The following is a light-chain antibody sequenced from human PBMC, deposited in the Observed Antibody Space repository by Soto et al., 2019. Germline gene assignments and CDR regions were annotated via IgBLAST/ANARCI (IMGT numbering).Light chain of an antibody. Sequence: VVTQSPATLSVSPGESDTLSCWSSQSVGSNFAWYQQKPGQAPRLLISGASIRATGIPDRFTGSGSGTTFTLNLSSLRSGDFAVYYCQQDNNLHPITFGQGTRLEI. J-gene: IGKJ5*01. CDR3: QQDNNLHPIT. CDR2: GAS. CDR1: QSVGSN. V-gene: IGKV3-15*01.